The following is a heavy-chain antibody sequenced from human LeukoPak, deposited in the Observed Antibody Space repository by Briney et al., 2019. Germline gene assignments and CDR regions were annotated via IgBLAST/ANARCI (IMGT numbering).Heavy chain of an antibody. Sequence: PGGSLRLSCAASGFTFSDYYMSWIRQAPGRGLEWIGEINHSGSTNYNPSLKSRVTISVDTSKNQFSLKLSSVTAADTAVYYCARVFAAGYFDYWGQGTLVTVSS. J-gene: IGHJ4*02. CDR1: GFTFSDYY. CDR3: ARVFAAGYFDY. D-gene: IGHD6-13*01. CDR2: INHSGST. V-gene: IGHV4-34*01.